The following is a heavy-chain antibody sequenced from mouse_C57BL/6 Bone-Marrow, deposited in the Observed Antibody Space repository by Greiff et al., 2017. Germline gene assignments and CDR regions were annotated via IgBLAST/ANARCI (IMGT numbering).Heavy chain of an antibody. Sequence: QVQLKQPGAELVRPGSSVKLSCKASGYTFTSYWMHWVKQRPIQGLEWIGNIDPSDSETHYNQKFKDKATLTVDKSSSTAYMQLSSLTSEDSAVYYCAREGYYGSPQAMDYWGQGTSVTVSS. V-gene: IGHV1-52*01. CDR3: AREGYYGSPQAMDY. CDR1: GYTFTSYW. J-gene: IGHJ4*01. CDR2: IDPSDSET. D-gene: IGHD1-1*01.